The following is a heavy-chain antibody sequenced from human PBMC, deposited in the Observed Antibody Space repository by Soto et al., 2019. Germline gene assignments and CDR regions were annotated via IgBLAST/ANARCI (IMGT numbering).Heavy chain of an antibody. CDR3: AHKHHGHDYGY. D-gene: IGHD4-17*01. J-gene: IGHJ4*02. Sequence: QITLKESGPTLVKPTQTLTLTCTFSGFSLSTSGVGVGWIRQPPGKALEWLALIYWDDDKRYSPSLKSRLTITKDTSKNQVVLTITNMDPVDTATYHCAHKHHGHDYGYWGQGTLVTVSS. CDR1: GFSLSTSGVG. CDR2: IYWDDDK. V-gene: IGHV2-5*02.